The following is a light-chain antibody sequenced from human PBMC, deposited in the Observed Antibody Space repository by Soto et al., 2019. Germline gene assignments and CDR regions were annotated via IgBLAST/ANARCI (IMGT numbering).Light chain of an antibody. V-gene: IGKV1-39*01. Sequence: DIQMTQSPSSLSTSVGDRVTITCRASRSISSYLNWYQQKPGKAPKLLIYGASSLQSGVPFRFSGSGAGTDFTLTISSLQPEDFATYYCQQSYSTPWTFGQGTKV. J-gene: IGKJ1*01. CDR3: QQSYSTPWT. CDR2: GAS. CDR1: RSISSY.